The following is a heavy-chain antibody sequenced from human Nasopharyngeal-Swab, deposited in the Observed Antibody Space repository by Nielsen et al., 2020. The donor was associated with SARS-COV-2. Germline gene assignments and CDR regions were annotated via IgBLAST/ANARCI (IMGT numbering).Heavy chain of an antibody. D-gene: IGHD3-22*01. CDR2: INPNSGGT. CDR3: ARGTYYYDSSGYYGGNWFDP. J-gene: IGHJ5*02. V-gene: IGHV1-2*06. CDR1: GYTFTGYY. Sequence: ASVKVSCKASGYTFTGYYMHWVRQAPGQGLEWMGRINPNSGGTNYAQKFQGRVTMTRDTSISTAYMELSRLRSEDTAVYYCARGTYYYDSSGYYGGNWFDPWGQGTLVTVSS.